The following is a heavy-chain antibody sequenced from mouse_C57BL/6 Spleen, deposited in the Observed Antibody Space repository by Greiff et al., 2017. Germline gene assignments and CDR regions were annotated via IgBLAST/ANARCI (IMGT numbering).Heavy chain of an antibody. V-gene: IGHV2-9-1*01. Sequence: QVQLKESGPGLVAPSQSLSITCTVSGFSLTSYAISWVRQPPGKGLEWLGVIWTGGGTNYNSALKSRLSISKDNSKSQVFLKMNSLQTDDTARYYCARNLDYYGSSYGGNYAMDYWGQGTSVTVSS. CDR1: GFSLTSYA. CDR2: IWTGGGT. CDR3: ARNLDYYGSSYGGNYAMDY. J-gene: IGHJ4*01. D-gene: IGHD1-1*01.